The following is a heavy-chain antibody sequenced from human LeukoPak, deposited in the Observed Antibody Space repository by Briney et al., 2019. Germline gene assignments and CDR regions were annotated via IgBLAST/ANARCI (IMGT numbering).Heavy chain of an antibody. CDR2: ISAYNGNT. J-gene: IGHJ4*02. CDR3: AREGGSSGYYQNLDY. CDR1: GYTFTSYG. D-gene: IGHD3-22*01. V-gene: IGHV1-18*01. Sequence: GASVKVSCKASGYTFTSYGISWVRQAPGQGLEWMGWISAYNGNTNYAQKFQGRVTMTRDTSISTAYMELSRLRSDDTAVYYCAREGGSSGYYQNLDYWGQGTLVTVSS.